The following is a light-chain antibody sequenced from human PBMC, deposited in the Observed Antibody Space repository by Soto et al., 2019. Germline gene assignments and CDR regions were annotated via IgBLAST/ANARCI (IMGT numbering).Light chain of an antibody. Sequence: QSVLTQPPSASGTPGQRVSITCSGSDSSIGSNSVHWYQQVPGMAPKLLVYKSDQRPSGVPDRFSGSKSVTSASLAISGLRAEDEAQYYCATWDDGLSGVLFGGGTKVTVL. J-gene: IGLJ2*01. V-gene: IGLV1-47*01. CDR3: ATWDDGLSGVL. CDR2: KSD. CDR1: DSSIGSNS.